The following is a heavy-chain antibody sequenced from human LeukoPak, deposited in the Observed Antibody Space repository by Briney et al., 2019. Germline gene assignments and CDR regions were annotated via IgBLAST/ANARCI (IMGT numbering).Heavy chain of an antibody. CDR3: ARVSPNYDIVSLFDH. D-gene: IGHD3-9*01. CDR2: IYYSGST. V-gene: IGHV4-59*01. Sequence: SETLSLTCTVSGGSISSYYWSWIRQPPGKGLEWIGYIYYSGSTNFNPSLKSRVTISVDTSKNQFSLKLSSVTAADTAVYYCARVSPNYDIVSLFDHWGQGTLVTVSS. CDR1: GGSISSYY. J-gene: IGHJ4*02.